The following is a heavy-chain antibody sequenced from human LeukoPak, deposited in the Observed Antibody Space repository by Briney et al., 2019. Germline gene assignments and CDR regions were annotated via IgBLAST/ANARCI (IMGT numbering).Heavy chain of an antibody. Sequence: GRSLRLSCAASGFTFSSYGTHWVRQAPGKGLEWVAVISYDGSNKYYADSVKGRFTISRDNSKNTLYLQMNSLRAEDTAVYYYVRGIAVAGTLDYWGQGTLVTVSS. J-gene: IGHJ4*02. CDR2: ISYDGSNK. CDR3: VRGIAVAGTLDY. CDR1: GFTFSSYG. V-gene: IGHV3-30*03. D-gene: IGHD6-19*01.